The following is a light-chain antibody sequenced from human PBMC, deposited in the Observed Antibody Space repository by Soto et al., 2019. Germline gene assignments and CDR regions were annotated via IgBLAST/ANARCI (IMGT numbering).Light chain of an antibody. CDR2: DAS. CDR3: QQRSNWLYT. Sequence: EIVLTQSPATLSLSPGERATLSCRPSQSVSSYLAGYQQKPGQAPRLLIYDASNRATGIPARFSGSGSGTDFTLTISSLEPEDFAVYYCQQRSNWLYTFGQGTKLEIK. V-gene: IGKV3-11*01. CDR1: QSVSSY. J-gene: IGKJ2*01.